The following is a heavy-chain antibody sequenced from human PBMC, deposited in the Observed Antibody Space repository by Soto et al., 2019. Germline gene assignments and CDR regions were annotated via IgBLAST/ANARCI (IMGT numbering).Heavy chain of an antibody. CDR3: AKSVLHCTNGVCSDKSYYYYYGMDV. D-gene: IGHD2-8*01. CDR1: GFTFSSYG. V-gene: IGHV3-30*18. Sequence: PGGSLRLSCAASGFTFSSYGMHWVRQAPGKGLEWVAVISYDGSNKYYADSVKGRFTISRDNSKNTLYLQMNSLRAEDTAVYYCAKSVLHCTNGVCSDKSYYYYYGMDVWGQGTTVTVSS. J-gene: IGHJ6*02. CDR2: ISYDGSNK.